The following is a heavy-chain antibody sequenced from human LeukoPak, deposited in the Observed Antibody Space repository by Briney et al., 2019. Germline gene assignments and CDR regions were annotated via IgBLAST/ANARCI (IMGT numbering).Heavy chain of an antibody. J-gene: IGHJ5*02. CDR1: GGSISSYY. Sequence: SETLSLTCIVSGGSISSYYWSWIRQAPGKGLEWIGYIYYSGSTKYNPSLKSRVTISVDTSKNQFSLRLSSVTAADTAVYYCARGAASATGDWFDPWGQGTLVTVSS. D-gene: IGHD6-13*01. V-gene: IGHV4-59*01. CDR2: IYYSGST. CDR3: ARGAASATGDWFDP.